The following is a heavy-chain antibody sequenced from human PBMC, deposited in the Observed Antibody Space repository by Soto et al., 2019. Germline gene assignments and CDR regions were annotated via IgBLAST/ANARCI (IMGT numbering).Heavy chain of an antibody. J-gene: IGHJ6*02. D-gene: IGHD4-4*01. Sequence: PRLSCAASGFTFSSYGMHWVRQAPGKGLEWVAVIWYDGSNKYYADSVKGRFTISRDNSKNTLYLQMNSLRAEDTAVYYCARELFTVTVYYYGMDVWGQGTTVTVSS. V-gene: IGHV3-33*01. CDR1: GFTFSSYG. CDR3: ARELFTVTVYYYGMDV. CDR2: IWYDGSNK.